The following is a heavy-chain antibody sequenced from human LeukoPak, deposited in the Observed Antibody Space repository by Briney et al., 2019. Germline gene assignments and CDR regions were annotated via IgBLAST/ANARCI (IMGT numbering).Heavy chain of an antibody. CDR3: ARVVCSSTSCEKRGAFDI. J-gene: IGHJ3*02. D-gene: IGHD2-2*01. CDR2: IYYSGST. Sequence: SETLSLTCTVSGDSISSYYWNWIRQPPGKGLEWIGYIYYSGSTNYNPSLKSRVTISVDTSKNQFSLKLSSVTAADTAVYYCARVVCSSTSCEKRGAFDIWGQGTLVTVSS. V-gene: IGHV4-59*01. CDR1: GDSISSYY.